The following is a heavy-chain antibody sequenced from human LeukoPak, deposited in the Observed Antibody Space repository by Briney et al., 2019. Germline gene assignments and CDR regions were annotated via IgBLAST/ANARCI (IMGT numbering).Heavy chain of an antibody. CDR1: GDSVSSNSAA. Sequence: QTLSLTCAISGDSVSSNSAAWNWIRQSPSRGLEWLGRTYYRSKWYNDYAVSVKSRITINPDTSKNQFSLQLNSVTPEDTAVYYCAREAGALNYDFWSGSLGDYYYYYGMDVWGQGTTVTVSS. D-gene: IGHD3-3*01. V-gene: IGHV6-1*01. CDR3: AREAGALNYDFWSGSLGDYYYYYGMDV. J-gene: IGHJ6*02. CDR2: TYYRSKWYN.